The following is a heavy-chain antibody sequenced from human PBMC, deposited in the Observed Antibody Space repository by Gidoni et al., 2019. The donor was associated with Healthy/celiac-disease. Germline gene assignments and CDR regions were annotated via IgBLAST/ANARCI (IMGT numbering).Heavy chain of an antibody. V-gene: IGHV4-34*01. CDR3: ARDYGDYGEGY. CDR1: GGSFSRYY. J-gene: IGHJ4*02. CDR2: INHSGST. D-gene: IGHD4-17*01. Sequence: QVQLQQWGAGLLTPSETLSLTCAVYGGSFSRYYWSWIRQPPGKGLEWIGEINHSGSTNYNPSLKSRVTISVDTSKNQFSLKLSSVTAADTAVYYCARDYGDYGEGYWGQGTLVTVSS.